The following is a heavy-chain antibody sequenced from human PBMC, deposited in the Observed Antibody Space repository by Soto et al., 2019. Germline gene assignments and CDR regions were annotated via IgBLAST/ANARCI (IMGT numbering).Heavy chain of an antibody. Sequence: GGSLRLSCAASGFTYSSYGMHWVRQAPGKGLEREAVIWYDGSNKYYADSVKGRFTISRDNTKNSLYLQMTNVRAEDTAIYYCVSDRDVRSGSDCFRHFKHCGRGTRVTFSS. D-gene: IGHD5-12*01. CDR3: VSDRDVRSGSDCFRHFKH. CDR1: GFTYSSYG. V-gene: IGHV3-33*03. J-gene: IGHJ1*01. CDR2: IWYDGSNK.